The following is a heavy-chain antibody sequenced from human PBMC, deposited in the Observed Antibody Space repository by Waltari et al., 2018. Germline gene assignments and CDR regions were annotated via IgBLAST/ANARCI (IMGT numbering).Heavy chain of an antibody. CDR1: GGSISSYY. CDR2: IYYSGST. V-gene: IGHV4-59*01. J-gene: IGHJ6*02. Sequence: QVQLQESGPGLVKPSETLSLTCTVSGGSISSYYWSWIRQPPGKGLEWIGYIYYSGSTTYTPSLKSRVTISVDTSKNQFSLKLSSVTAADTAVYYCASHSSSRDYYYYYYGMDVWGQGTTVTVSS. CDR3: ASHSSSRDYYYYYYGMDV. D-gene: IGHD6-6*01.